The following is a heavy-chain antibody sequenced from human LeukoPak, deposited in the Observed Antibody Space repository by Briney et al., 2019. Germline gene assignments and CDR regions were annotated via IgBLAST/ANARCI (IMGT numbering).Heavy chain of an antibody. CDR1: GFSFSNYW. CDR2: IKLDGSEK. Sequence: QPGGSLRLSCAASGFSFSNYWMSWVRQAPGKGQEWVANIKLDGSEKYHVESVKGRFTISRDNARISLYLQMNNLRAEDTAVYYCARPHSRYSFWFDPWGQGTLVTVSS. D-gene: IGHD3-22*01. CDR3: ARPHSRYSFWFDP. V-gene: IGHV3-7*01. J-gene: IGHJ5*02.